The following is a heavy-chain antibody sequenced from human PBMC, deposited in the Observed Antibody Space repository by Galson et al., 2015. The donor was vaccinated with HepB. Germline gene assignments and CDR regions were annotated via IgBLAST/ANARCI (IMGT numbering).Heavy chain of an antibody. CDR1: GGTFSSYA. Sequence: SVKVSCKASGGTFSSYAISWVRQAPGQGLEWMGGIIPIFGTANYAQRFQGRVTITADESTSTAYMELSSLRSEDTAVYYCARSGLGYCTNGVCFGFDPWGQGTLVTVSS. CDR3: ARSGLGYCTNGVCFGFDP. J-gene: IGHJ5*02. CDR2: IIPIFGTA. V-gene: IGHV1-69*13. D-gene: IGHD2-8*01.